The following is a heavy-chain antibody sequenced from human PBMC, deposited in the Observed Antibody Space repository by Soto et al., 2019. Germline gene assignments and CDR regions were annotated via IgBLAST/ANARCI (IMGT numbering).Heavy chain of an antibody. J-gene: IGHJ4*02. V-gene: IGHV4-31*03. CDR2: ISYSGNT. Sequence: QVQLQESGPGLVKPSQTLSLTCTVSGGSINSGVSYWSWIRQHPGKGLEWIGYISYSGNTYYNPSLQSRITMSLDPFHNQFSLKLSSVTAAATAVYYCARHCSGGTCYSYYFDYWGQGTLVTVSS. CDR3: ARHCSGGTCYSYYFDY. D-gene: IGHD2-15*01. CDR1: GGSINSGVSY.